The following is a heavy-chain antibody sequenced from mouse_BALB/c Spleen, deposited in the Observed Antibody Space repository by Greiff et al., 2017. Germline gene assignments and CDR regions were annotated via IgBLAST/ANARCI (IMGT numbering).Heavy chain of an antibody. V-gene: IGHV3-2*02. J-gene: IGHJ1*01. Sequence: DGQLVESGPGLVKPSQSLSLTCTVTGYSITSDYAWNWIRQFPGNKLEWMGYISYSGSTSYNPSLKSRISITRDTSKNQFFLQLNSVTTEDTATYYCARKRGNYWYFDVWGAGTTVTVSS. CDR2: ISYSGST. CDR1: GYSITSDYA. CDR3: ARKRGNYWYFDV. D-gene: IGHD2-1*01.